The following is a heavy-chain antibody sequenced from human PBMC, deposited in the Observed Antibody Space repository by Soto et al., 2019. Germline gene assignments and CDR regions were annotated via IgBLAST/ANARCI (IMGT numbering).Heavy chain of an antibody. J-gene: IGHJ5*02. CDR1: GFTVSSNY. CDR2: IYSGGST. Sequence: EVQLVESGGGLIQPGGSLRLSCAASGFTVSSNYMSWVRQAPGKGLEWVSVIYSGGSTYYADSVKGRFTISRDNSKNTLYLQMNSLRAEDTAVYYCARGGGIAARPDWFDPWGQGTLVTVSS. V-gene: IGHV3-53*01. D-gene: IGHD6-6*01. CDR3: ARGGGIAARPDWFDP.